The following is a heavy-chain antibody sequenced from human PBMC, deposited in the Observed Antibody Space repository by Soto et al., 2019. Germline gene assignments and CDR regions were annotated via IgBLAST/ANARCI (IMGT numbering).Heavy chain of an antibody. J-gene: IGHJ4*02. D-gene: IGHD4-17*01. CDR2: IYHRGST. CDR1: GGSISSDDW. CDR3: ARGVTTVTTFDY. V-gene: IGHV4-4*02. Sequence: TLSLTCAVSGGSISSDDWWSWVRQPPGKGLEWIGEIYHRGSTNYNPSLKSRVTISVDKSKNHFSLKLTSMTAADTAVYYCARGVTTVTTFDYWGQGTLVTVSS.